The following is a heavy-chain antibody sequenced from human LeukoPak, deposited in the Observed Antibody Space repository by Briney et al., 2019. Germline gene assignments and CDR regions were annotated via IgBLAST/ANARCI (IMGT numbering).Heavy chain of an antibody. CDR1: GGTFSSYA. CDR3: ARDSSDFRSLIPH. D-gene: IGHD3-3*01. Sequence: SVKVSCKASGGTFSSYAISWVREATGQGPEWMGGITPMFGTAKYAQKFQGRVTITADESTSTAYMELSSLRSEDTAVYYCARDSSDFRSLIPHWGQGTLVTVSS. V-gene: IGHV1-69*13. CDR2: ITPMFGTA. J-gene: IGHJ1*01.